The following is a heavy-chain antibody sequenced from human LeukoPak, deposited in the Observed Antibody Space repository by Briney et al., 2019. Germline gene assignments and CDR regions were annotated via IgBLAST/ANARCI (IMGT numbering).Heavy chain of an antibody. V-gene: IGHV1-24*01. CDR1: GYTLTELS. D-gene: IGHD5-24*01. CDR3: ARSHFGRDGYNFPGTFDY. J-gene: IGHJ4*02. CDR2: FDPEDGET. Sequence: ASVKVSCKVSGYTLTELSMHWVRQAPGKGLEWMGGFDPEDGETIYAQKFQGRVTMTEDTSTDTAYMELSSLRSEDTAVYYCARSHFGRDGYNFPGTFDYWGQGTLVTVSS.